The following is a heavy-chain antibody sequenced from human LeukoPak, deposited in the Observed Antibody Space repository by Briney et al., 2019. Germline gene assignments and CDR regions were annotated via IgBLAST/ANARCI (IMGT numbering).Heavy chain of an antibody. D-gene: IGHD1-1*01. CDR3: ARRIQLWSYWHFDL. V-gene: IGHV4-4*08. CDR2: SYDSWRM. J-gene: IGHJ2*01. Sequence: SVTLSLTCTVSGDSISRESWSWIRQAPGKGLECIGYSYDSWRMNYNPSLQSRVTISLDTSKNRLSLQLNSVTAADTAVYYCARRIQLWSYWHFDLWGRGTLVTVTS. CDR1: GDSISRES.